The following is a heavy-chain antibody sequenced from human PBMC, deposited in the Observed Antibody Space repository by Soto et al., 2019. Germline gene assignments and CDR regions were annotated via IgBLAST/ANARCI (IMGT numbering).Heavy chain of an antibody. CDR2: ILPIFGTA. D-gene: IGHD2-15*01. CDR1: GGSFRREA. V-gene: IGHV1-69*12. Sequence: QVQLVQSGAAVKKPGSSVKVSCKASGGSFRREAINWVRQAPGQGPEWMGGILPIFGTADYAQKFQGRVKITADVSTTTAYMELSRLRFEDTAVYYCARGYEFGGNSDAFDDWGQGTMVIVSS. J-gene: IGHJ3*01. CDR3: ARGYEFGGNSDAFDD.